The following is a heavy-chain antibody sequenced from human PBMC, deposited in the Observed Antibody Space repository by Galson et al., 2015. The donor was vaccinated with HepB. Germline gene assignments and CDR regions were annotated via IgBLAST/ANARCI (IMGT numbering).Heavy chain of an antibody. Sequence: SLRLSCAASGFTFSSYWMSWVRQAPGKGLEWVANIKQDGSEKYYVDSVKGRFTISRDNAKNSLNLQMNSLRAEDTAVYYCARDRDRDFDYYDSSGHSDYWGQGTLVTVSS. D-gene: IGHD3-22*01. CDR2: IKQDGSEK. J-gene: IGHJ4*02. CDR1: GFTFSSYW. CDR3: ARDRDRDFDYYDSSGHSDY. V-gene: IGHV3-7*03.